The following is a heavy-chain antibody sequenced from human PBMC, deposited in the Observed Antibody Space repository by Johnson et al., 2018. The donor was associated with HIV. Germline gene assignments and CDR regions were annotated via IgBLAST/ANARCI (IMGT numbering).Heavy chain of an antibody. CDR1: GFTFSTYA. Sequence: VQLVESGGGVVQPGRSLRLSCAASGFTFSTYAMNWVRQGPGKGLAWVAVISYDGSNEYYPDSVRGRFTISRDNSENTLYLQMNSLRTEDTAVYYCAREYCSSTSCRDAFDIWGQGTMVTVSS. D-gene: IGHD2-2*01. J-gene: IGHJ3*02. CDR3: AREYCSSTSCRDAFDI. CDR2: ISYDGSNE. V-gene: IGHV3-30*01.